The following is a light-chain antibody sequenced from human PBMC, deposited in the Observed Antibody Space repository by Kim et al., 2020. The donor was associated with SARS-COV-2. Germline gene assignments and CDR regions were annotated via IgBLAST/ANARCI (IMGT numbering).Light chain of an antibody. Sequence: DIQMTQSPSTLSASVGDRVTITCRASQSINNWLAWYQQRPTKAPKLLIYKASSLESGVPSRFSGSGSGTEFTLTISSLQPDDFATYYCQQYTTVPLTFGGGTEVDIK. CDR2: KAS. J-gene: IGKJ4*01. V-gene: IGKV1-5*03. CDR3: QQYTTVPLT. CDR1: QSINNW.